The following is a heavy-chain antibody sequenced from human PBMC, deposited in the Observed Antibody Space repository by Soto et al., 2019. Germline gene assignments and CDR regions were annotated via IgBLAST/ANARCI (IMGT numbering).Heavy chain of an antibody. CDR2: IYYSGST. CDR3: ARDYDILTGYRGYYYYYGMDV. Sequence: SETLSLTCTVSGGSISSGGYYWSWIRQHPGKGLEWIGYIYYSGSTYYNPSLKSRVTISVDTSKNQFSLKLSSVTAADTAVYYCARDYDILTGYRGYYYYYGMDVWGQGTTVTVSS. D-gene: IGHD3-9*01. V-gene: IGHV4-31*03. CDR1: GGSISSGGYY. J-gene: IGHJ6*02.